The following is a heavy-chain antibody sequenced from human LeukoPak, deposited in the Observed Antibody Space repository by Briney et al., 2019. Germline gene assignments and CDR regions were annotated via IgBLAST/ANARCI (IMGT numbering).Heavy chain of an antibody. CDR2: INHSGST. J-gene: IGHJ4*02. V-gene: IGHV4-34*01. Sequence: KPSETLSLTCAVYGGSFSGYYWSWIRQPPGRGLEWIGEINHSGSTNYNPSLKSRVTISIDKSKNQLSLILTSVTAADTAMYYCAQVWGYWGQGTLVTVSS. CDR1: GGSFSGYY. CDR3: AQVWGY. D-gene: IGHD3-16*01.